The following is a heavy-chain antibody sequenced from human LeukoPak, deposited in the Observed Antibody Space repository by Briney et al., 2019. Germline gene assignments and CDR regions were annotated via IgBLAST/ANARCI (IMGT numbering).Heavy chain of an antibody. D-gene: IGHD4-17*01. J-gene: IGHJ5*02. Sequence: SETLSLTCAASGGSINSSNWWSWVRQPPGKGLEWIGEIFHSGSTNYNPSLKSRVTISVDKSKNQFSLRMSSVTAADTAVYYCASIDYGDYFWFDPWGQGTLVTVSS. CDR2: IFHSGST. V-gene: IGHV4-4*02. CDR3: ASIDYGDYFWFDP. CDR1: GGSINSSNW.